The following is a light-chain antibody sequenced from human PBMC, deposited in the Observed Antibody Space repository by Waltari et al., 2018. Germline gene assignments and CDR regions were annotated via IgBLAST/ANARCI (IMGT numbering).Light chain of an antibody. CDR2: GGA. CDR1: QSLLHSNGNTY. CDR3: VQVKAFPLT. J-gene: IGKJ4*01. V-gene: IGKV2-40*01. Sequence: DIVMTQTPLYLAITPGEPASISCRSSQSLLHSNGNTYLHWYLQKPGQSPQLLIYGGANRASGLPDRISGSGSGTDFTLKISKVEAEDVGVYYCVQVKAFPLTFGGGTKVEIK.